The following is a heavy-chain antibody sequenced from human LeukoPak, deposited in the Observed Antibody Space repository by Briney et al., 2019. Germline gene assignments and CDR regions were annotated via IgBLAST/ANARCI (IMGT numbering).Heavy chain of an antibody. CDR2: ISGGGVHT. D-gene: IGHD6-19*01. V-gene: IGHV3-23*01. J-gene: IGHJ4*02. Sequence: GGSLRLSCAASGFTFSTSAMSWGRQAPGKGLEWVSSISGGGVHTYYADSVKGRFSISRDNSKNTLYLQMNSLRAEDTAVYYCAKDGGGWYTTGWYYFDYWGQGTLVTVSS. CDR1: GFTFSTSA. CDR3: AKDGGGWYTTGWYYFDY.